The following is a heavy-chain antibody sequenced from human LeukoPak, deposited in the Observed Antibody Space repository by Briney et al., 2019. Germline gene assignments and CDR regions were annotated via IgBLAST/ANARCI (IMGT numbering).Heavy chain of an antibody. Sequence: GGSLRLSCAVSGLTFSGYGMHWVRQAPGKGLEWVALIWYDGSNKYYADSVKGRFTISRDNSKNALYLQMDSLRAEDTGVYYCAKDLGVTMARGLCDYWGQGTLVTVSS. D-gene: IGHD3-10*01. V-gene: IGHV3-33*06. CDR3: AKDLGVTMARGLCDY. CDR2: IWYDGSNK. CDR1: GLTFSGYG. J-gene: IGHJ4*02.